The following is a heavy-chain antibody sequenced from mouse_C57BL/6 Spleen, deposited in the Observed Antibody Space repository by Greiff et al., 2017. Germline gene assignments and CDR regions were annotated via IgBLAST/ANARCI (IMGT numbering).Heavy chain of an antibody. D-gene: IGHD2-4*01. J-gene: IGHJ2*01. CDR3: ARNDYFYYFDY. CDR1: GFTFSDYG. V-gene: IGHV5-17*01. Sequence: DVKLVESGGGLVKPGGSLKLSCAASGFTFSDYGMHWVRQAPEKGLEWVAYISSGSSTIYYADTVKGRFTISRDNAKNTLFLQMTSLRSEDTAMYYCARNDYFYYFDYWGQGTTLTVSS. CDR2: ISSGSSTI.